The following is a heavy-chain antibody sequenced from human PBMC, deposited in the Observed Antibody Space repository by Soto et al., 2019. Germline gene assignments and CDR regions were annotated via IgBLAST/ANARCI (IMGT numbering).Heavy chain of an antibody. V-gene: IGHV4-39*01. CDR2: VYYNANT. CDR3: ARQIWFGEKRLDY. Sequence: QLQLQESGPGLVKPSETLSLTCTVSGDSISSSSHYWAWIRQPPGKGLEWIGGVYYNANTFNNPSLKSRVTISIDTSSNQFSLKLTSVTAADTAVYYCARQIWFGEKRLDYWGHGTLVSVSS. CDR1: GDSISSSSHY. J-gene: IGHJ4*01. D-gene: IGHD3-10*01.